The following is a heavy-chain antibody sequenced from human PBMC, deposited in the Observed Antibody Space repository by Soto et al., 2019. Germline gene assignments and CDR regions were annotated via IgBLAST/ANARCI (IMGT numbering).Heavy chain of an antibody. D-gene: IGHD6-13*01. CDR3: ARHPERIAQIGWFDP. J-gene: IGHJ5*02. CDR1: GFTFSSYW. Sequence: PGGSLRLSCAASGFTFSSYWMHWVRQVPGKGLVWVSRINTNRSSATYADSVKGRFTISRDNAKNSLYLQMNSLRAEDTAVYYCARHPERIAQIGWFDPWGQGTLVTVSS. CDR2: INTNRSSA. V-gene: IGHV3-74*01.